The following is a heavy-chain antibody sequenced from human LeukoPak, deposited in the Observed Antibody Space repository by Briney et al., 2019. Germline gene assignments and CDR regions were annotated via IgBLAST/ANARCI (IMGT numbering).Heavy chain of an antibody. Sequence: GASVKVSCKASGYTFTNYYIHWVRQAPGQGLEWMAIIDPSSGSTSNAHNFQGRITMTRDLSTTTVYMELSSLRSEDTAVYYCARAALHYGDYQYMDVWGKGTTVTISS. CDR3: ARAALHYGDYQYMDV. D-gene: IGHD4-17*01. J-gene: IGHJ6*03. CDR1: GYTFTNYY. CDR2: IDPSSGST. V-gene: IGHV1-46*01.